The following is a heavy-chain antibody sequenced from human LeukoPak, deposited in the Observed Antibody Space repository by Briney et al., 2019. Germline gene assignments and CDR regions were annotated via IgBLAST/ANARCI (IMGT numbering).Heavy chain of an antibody. CDR3: ARGGVGIAAAGTFDY. Sequence: SGGSLRLSCAASGFTFSDYYMSWIRKAPGKGLAWVSYISSSGSTIYYADSVKGRFTISRDNAKNSLYLQMNSLRAEDTAVYYCARGGVGIAAAGTFDYWGQGTLVTVSS. D-gene: IGHD6-13*01. CDR1: GFTFSDYY. J-gene: IGHJ4*02. V-gene: IGHV3-11*04. CDR2: ISSSGSTI.